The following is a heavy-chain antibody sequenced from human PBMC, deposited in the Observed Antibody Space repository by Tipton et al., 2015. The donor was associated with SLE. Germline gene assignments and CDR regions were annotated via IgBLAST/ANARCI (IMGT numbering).Heavy chain of an antibody. CDR3: SRDLTGLGFYY. CDR1: GGSFSGYY. D-gene: IGHD1-20*01. J-gene: IGHJ4*02. Sequence: TLSLTCAVYGGSFSGYYWSWIRQPPGKGLEWIGEINHSGSTNYNPSLKSRVTISVDTSKNQFSLKLSSVTAADTAVYYFSRDLTGLGFYYLGQGTLVTVSS. CDR2: INHSGST. V-gene: IGHV4-34*01.